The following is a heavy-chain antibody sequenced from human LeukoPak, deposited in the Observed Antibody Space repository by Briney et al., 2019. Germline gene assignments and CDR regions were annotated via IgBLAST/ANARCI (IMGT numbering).Heavy chain of an antibody. D-gene: IGHD4-23*01. CDR1: VYTFTSYY. CDR2: INPSGGST. J-gene: IGHJ5*02. Sequence: ASVKVSCKASVYTFTSYYMHWVRQAPGQGLEGMGIINPSGGSTSYAQKFQGRVTMTRDMSTSTGYMELSRLRSEHTAVYYCARDNSVEDTAWWFDPWGQGTLVTVSS. V-gene: IGHV1-46*01. CDR3: ARDNSVEDTAWWFDP.